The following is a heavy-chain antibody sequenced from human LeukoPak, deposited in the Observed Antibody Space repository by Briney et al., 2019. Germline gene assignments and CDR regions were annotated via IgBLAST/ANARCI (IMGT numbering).Heavy chain of an antibody. V-gene: IGHV3-74*01. CDR2: INSDGSST. D-gene: IGHD6-19*01. J-gene: IGHJ4*02. Sequence: GGSLRLSCIASGFTFSNYWMHWVRQAPGKGLVWVSRINSDGSSTSYADSVKGRFTISRDNSKNTLYLQMNSLRAEDTAVYYCAKDPVAGIYFDYWGQGTLVTVSS. CDR3: AKDPVAGIYFDY. CDR1: GFTFSNYW.